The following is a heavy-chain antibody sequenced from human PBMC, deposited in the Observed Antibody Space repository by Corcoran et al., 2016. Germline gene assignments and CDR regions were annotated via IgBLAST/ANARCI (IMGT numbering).Heavy chain of an antibody. CDR3: ARELRYFDCLIPVQGWFDP. CDR1: GGSISSYY. J-gene: IGHJ5*02. CDR2: IYYSGST. Sequence: QVQLQESGPGLVKPSETLSLTCTVSGGSISSYYWSWIRQPPGKGLEWIGYIYYSGSTNYNPSLKSRVTISVDTSKNQFSLKLSSVTAADPAVYYCARELRYFDCLIPVQGWFDPWGQGTLVTVSS. V-gene: IGHV4-59*01. D-gene: IGHD3-9*01.